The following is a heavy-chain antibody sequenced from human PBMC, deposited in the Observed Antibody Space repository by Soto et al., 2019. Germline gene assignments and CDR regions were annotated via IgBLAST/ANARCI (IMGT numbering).Heavy chain of an antibody. J-gene: IGHJ2*01. D-gene: IGHD4-17*01. CDR2: IIPIFGTA. Sequence: QVQLVQSGAEVKKPGSSVKVSCKASGGTFSSYAISWVRQAPGQGLEWMGGIIPIFGTANYAQKFQGRVTINADEATSTAYMEMSSLSSEDTAVYYCERGYGDDEGWYFDLWGRGTLVTVSS. CDR1: GGTFSSYA. V-gene: IGHV1-69*01. CDR3: ERGYGDDEGWYFDL.